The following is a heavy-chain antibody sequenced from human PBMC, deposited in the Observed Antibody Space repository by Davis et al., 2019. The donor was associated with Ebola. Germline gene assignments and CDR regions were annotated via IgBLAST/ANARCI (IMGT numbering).Heavy chain of an antibody. CDR2: IYHSGST. CDR1: GGSISSSNW. J-gene: IGHJ5*02. Sequence: PSETLSLTCAVSGGSISSSNWWSWVRQPPGKGLEWIGEIYHSGSTNYNPSLKSRVTISVDKSKNQFSLKLSSVTAADTAVYYCARDWGTETWGFDPWGQGTLVTVSS. D-gene: IGHD2-8*02. V-gene: IGHV4-4*02. CDR3: ARDWGTETWGFDP.